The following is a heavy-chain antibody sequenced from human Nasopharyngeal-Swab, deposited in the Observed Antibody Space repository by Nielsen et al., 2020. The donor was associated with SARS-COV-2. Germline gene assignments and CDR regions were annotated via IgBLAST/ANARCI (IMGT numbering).Heavy chain of an antibody. CDR1: GYTFTSYG. CDR2: ISAYNGNT. J-gene: IGHJ4*02. V-gene: IGHV1-18*01. Sequence: ASVKVSCKASGYTFTSYGISWVRQAPGQGLEWMGWISAYNGNTNYAQKLQGRVTMTTDTSTSKAYMELRSLRSDDTAVYYCARDLEQTYYDYVWGSYRPFDYWGQGTLVTVSS. CDR3: ARDLEQTYYDYVWGSYRPFDY. D-gene: IGHD3-16*02.